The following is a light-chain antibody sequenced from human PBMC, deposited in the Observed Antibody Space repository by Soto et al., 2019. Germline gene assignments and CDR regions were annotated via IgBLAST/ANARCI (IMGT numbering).Light chain of an antibody. CDR2: AAS. Sequence: DIQMTQSPSSLSASVGDRVTITCRASQGISTFLNWYQHKPGKAPKLLIYAASSLQSGVPSRFSGIGSETDFTLTISSLQPEDFATYSCQQSYSTTWTVGQGTTVEIQ. CDR1: QGISTF. V-gene: IGKV1-39*01. CDR3: QQSYSTTWT. J-gene: IGKJ1*01.